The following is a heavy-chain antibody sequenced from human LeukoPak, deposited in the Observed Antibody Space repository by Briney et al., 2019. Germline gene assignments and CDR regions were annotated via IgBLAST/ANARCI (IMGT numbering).Heavy chain of an antibody. Sequence: SQTLSLTCAVSGGSISSGGYSWSWIRQPPGKGLEWIGYIYHSGSTNYNPSLKSRVTISVDTSKNQFSLKLSSVTAADTAVYYCARGVSPVGYYYDSSGTFDYWGQGTLVTVSS. J-gene: IGHJ4*02. CDR2: IYHSGST. CDR3: ARGVSPVGYYYDSSGTFDY. CDR1: GGSISSGGYS. V-gene: IGHV4-30-2*01. D-gene: IGHD3-22*01.